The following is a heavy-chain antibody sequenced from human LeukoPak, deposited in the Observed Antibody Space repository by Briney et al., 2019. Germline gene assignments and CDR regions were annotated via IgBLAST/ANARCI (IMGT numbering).Heavy chain of an antibody. Sequence: VASVNVSCKASGYTFTSYGISWVRQAPGQGLEWMGWSSAYNGNTNYAQKLQGRVTMTTDTSTSTAYMELRSLRSDDTAVYYCARDRLGYDFWSGYYRPPGYWGQGTLVTVSS. CDR3: ARDRLGYDFWSGYYRPPGY. CDR1: GYTFTSYG. V-gene: IGHV1-18*01. D-gene: IGHD3-3*01. J-gene: IGHJ4*02. CDR2: SSAYNGNT.